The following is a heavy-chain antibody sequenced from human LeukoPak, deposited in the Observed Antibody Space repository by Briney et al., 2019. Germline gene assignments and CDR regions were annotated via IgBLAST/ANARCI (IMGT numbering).Heavy chain of an antibody. Sequence: GGSLRLSCAASGFTFSSYGMSWVRQAPGEGLEWVSAISGSGGSTYYADSVKGRFTISRDNSMNTLYLQMSSLRAEDTAVYYCAKWYYYGSGNYYYMDVWGKGTTVTISS. CDR3: AKWYYYGSGNYYYMDV. J-gene: IGHJ6*03. D-gene: IGHD3-10*01. V-gene: IGHV3-23*01. CDR1: GFTFSSYG. CDR2: ISGSGGST.